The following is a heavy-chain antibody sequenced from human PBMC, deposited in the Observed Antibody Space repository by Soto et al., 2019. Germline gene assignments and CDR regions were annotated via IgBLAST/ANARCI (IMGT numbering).Heavy chain of an antibody. CDR1: RFSNSW. CDR3: VRGPDAYVYFGFDI. J-gene: IGHJ3*02. V-gene: IGHV3-74*01. D-gene: IGHD3-9*01. Sequence: GGSLRLSCAASRFSNSWMHWVRQVPGKGLVWVSRINPDGGRTNYADFVKGRFTISRDYATDTVYLQMNSLRAEDTAVYYCVRGPDAYVYFGFDIWGQGTMVTVSS. CDR2: INPDGGRT.